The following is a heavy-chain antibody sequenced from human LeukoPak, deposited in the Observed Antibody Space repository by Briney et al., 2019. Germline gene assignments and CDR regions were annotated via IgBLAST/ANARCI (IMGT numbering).Heavy chain of an antibody. CDR3: ASGLELDY. V-gene: IGHV3-7*03. CDR1: GFTFSDYY. CDR2: IKQDGSEK. J-gene: IGHJ4*02. Sequence: GGSLRLSCAASGFTFSDYYMSWIRQAPGKGLEWVANIKQDGSEKNYVDSVKGRFTISRDSAKNSLYLQMNSLRAEDTAVYYCASGLELDYWGQGTLVTVSS.